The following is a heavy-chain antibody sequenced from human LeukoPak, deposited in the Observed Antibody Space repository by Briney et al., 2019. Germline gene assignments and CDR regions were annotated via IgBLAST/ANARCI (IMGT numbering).Heavy chain of an antibody. CDR1: GFTFSSDS. CDR3: ARGPQAYY. CDR2: ISSSSSYI. V-gene: IGHV3-21*01. Sequence: GGSLRVSCAASGFTFSSDSMNWVRQAPGKGLEWVSSISSSSSYIYYADSVKGRFTISRDNAKNSLYLQMNSLRAEGTAVYYCARGPQAYYWGQGTLVTVSS. J-gene: IGHJ4*02.